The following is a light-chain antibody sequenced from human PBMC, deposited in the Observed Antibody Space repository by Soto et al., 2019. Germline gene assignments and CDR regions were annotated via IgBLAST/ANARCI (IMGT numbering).Light chain of an antibody. CDR2: GAS. CDR1: QSVSSSY. Sequence: EVVLTQSPGTLSLSPGERATLSCTASQSVSSSYLAWYQQKPGQAPRLLIYGASSRATGIPDRFSGSGSGIYFTLTISRLELEDFAVYYCQQYGSSPPYTFGQGTKLEIK. V-gene: IGKV3-20*01. CDR3: QQYGSSPPYT. J-gene: IGKJ2*01.